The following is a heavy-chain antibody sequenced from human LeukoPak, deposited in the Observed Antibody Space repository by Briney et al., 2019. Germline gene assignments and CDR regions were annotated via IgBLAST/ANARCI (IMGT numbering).Heavy chain of an antibody. CDR2: MNPNSGNT. D-gene: IGHD3-9*01. J-gene: IGHJ6*02. Sequence: ASVKVSCKASGYTFTSYDINWVRQATGQGLEWMGWMNPNSGNTGYAQKFQGRVTMTRNTSISTAYMELSSLRSDDTAVYYCARERNYDILTGYTLGYYGMDVWGQGTTVTVSS. CDR3: ARERNYDILTGYTLGYYGMDV. V-gene: IGHV1-8*01. CDR1: GYTFTSYD.